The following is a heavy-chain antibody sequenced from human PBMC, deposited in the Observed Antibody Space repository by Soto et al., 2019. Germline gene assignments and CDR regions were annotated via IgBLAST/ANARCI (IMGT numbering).Heavy chain of an antibody. CDR2: IYYSGST. J-gene: IGHJ5*02. Sequence: QVQLQESGPGLVKPSETLSLTCTVSGGSISSYYWSWIRQPPGKGLEWIGYIYYSGSTNYNPSLKSRVTISVDTSKNQFSLKLSSVTAADTAVYYCAREGDYIWGSYRRNWFDPWGQGTLVTVSS. V-gene: IGHV4-59*01. CDR3: AREGDYIWGSYRRNWFDP. D-gene: IGHD3-16*02. CDR1: GGSISSYY.